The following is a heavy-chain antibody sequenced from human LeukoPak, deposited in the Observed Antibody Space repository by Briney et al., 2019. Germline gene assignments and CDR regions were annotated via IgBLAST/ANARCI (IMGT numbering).Heavy chain of an antibody. V-gene: IGHV4-39*07. CDR2: IYYSGST. J-gene: IGHJ5*02. D-gene: IGHD6-19*01. Sequence: SETLSLTCTVSGGSISSSSYYWGWIRQPPGKGLEWIGSIYYSGSTYYNPSLKSRVTISVDTSKNQFSLKLSSVTAADTAMYYCARRIIGRGVAGTSYPRWFDPWGQGTLVTVSS. CDR1: GGSISSSSYY. CDR3: ARRIIGRGVAGTSYPRWFDP.